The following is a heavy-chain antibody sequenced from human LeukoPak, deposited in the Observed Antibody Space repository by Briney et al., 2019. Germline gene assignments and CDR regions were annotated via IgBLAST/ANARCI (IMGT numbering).Heavy chain of an antibody. CDR1: GVSISGGHYY. CDR3: ARPKQQLVLWSAFDI. Sequence: PSETLSLTCTVSGVSISGGHYYWSWIRQHPGKGLEWIGYIYHSGSTYYNPSLKSRVSISIDTSKNQFSLKLSSVTAADTAVYYCARPKQQLVLWSAFDIWGQGTMVTVSS. J-gene: IGHJ3*02. V-gene: IGHV4-31*03. CDR2: IYHSGST. D-gene: IGHD6-13*01.